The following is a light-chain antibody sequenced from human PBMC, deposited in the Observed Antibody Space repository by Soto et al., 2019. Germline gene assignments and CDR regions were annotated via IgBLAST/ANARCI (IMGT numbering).Light chain of an antibody. V-gene: IGKV1-39*01. CDR3: QQSYSTPWT. CDR1: QSISSY. J-gene: IGKJ1*01. CDR2: AAS. Sequence: DIQMTQSPSSLSASVGDRVTITCRASQSISSYLNWYQQKPGKAPKLLIYAASSLQSGVPSRFSGSGSGTDFTLTISSLQPEDFATYYCQQSYSTPWTSGQGTKVHIK.